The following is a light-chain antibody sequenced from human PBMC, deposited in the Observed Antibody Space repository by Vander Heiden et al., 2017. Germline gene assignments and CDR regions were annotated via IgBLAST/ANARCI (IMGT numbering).Light chain of an antibody. CDR1: SSVVGTYNL. CDR3: YSYAGSSTLYV. V-gene: IGLV2-23*02. CDR2: EVT. Sequence: QSALTQPASVSGSPGQSVTISCTGTSSVVGTYNLVSWYQQHPGKAPRLMIYEVTKRPSGVSHRFSGSKSGNTASLTISGLQADDEADYFCYSYAGSSTLYVFGPGTKVTVL. J-gene: IGLJ1*01.